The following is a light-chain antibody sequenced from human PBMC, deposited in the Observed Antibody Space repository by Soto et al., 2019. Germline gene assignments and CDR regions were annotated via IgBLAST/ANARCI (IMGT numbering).Light chain of an antibody. J-gene: IGLJ1*01. V-gene: IGLV2-14*01. CDR1: ITDIGAYNY. CDR3: SSYTSSITPYV. CDR2: GVS. Sequence: QSVLTQPASVSGSPGQSSTISFTGTITDIGAYNYVSWYQQHPGKAPKLLIYGVSSRPSGVSNRFSGSKSGNAAYLTISGLQADDEAEYYCSSYTSSITPYVFGTGTKVTVL.